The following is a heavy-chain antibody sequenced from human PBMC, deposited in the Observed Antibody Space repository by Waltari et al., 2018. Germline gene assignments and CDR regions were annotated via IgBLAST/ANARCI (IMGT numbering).Heavy chain of an antibody. Sequence: QLQLQESGPGLVKPSETLSLTCTVSGGSISSSSYYWGWIRQPPGKGLEWIGSIYYSGSTYYNPSLKSRVTISVDTSKNQFSLKLSSVTAADTAVYYCARHGGYRNYYMDVWGKGTTVTISS. CDR1: GGSISSSSYY. V-gene: IGHV4-39*01. CDR2: IYYSGST. J-gene: IGHJ6*03. D-gene: IGHD1-1*01. CDR3: ARHGGYRNYYMDV.